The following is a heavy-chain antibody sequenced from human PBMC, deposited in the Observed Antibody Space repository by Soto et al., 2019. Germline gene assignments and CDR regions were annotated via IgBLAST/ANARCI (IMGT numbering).Heavy chain of an antibody. D-gene: IGHD2-21*01. J-gene: IGHJ3*02. Sequence: QVQLVQSGAEVKKPGASVKVSCKASGYTFTSYGLSWVRQAPGQGLEWMGWIRAYNGNTNYAQKLQGRVTMTTDTSTSTAYMELRSLRSDDTAVYYCARRTDILFHGYAFDILGQGTIVNGSS. CDR2: IRAYNGNT. CDR3: ARRTDILFHGYAFDI. CDR1: GYTFTSYG. V-gene: IGHV1-18*01.